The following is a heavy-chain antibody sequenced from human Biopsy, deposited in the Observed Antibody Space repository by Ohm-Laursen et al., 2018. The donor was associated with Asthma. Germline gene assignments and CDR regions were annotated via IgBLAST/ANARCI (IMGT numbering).Heavy chain of an antibody. Sequence: GSSVKVSCKAHGDILSSFGIKWVRKAPGQGLEWMGGVIPIYGTTHTAQKFQGRVTMTTDTSTSTACMELRSLRSDDTAVYYCARDGPVGAPSDYWGQGTLVTVSS. J-gene: IGHJ4*02. D-gene: IGHD1-26*01. CDR3: ARDGPVGAPSDY. V-gene: IGHV1-69*05. CDR2: VIPIYGTT. CDR1: GDILSSFG.